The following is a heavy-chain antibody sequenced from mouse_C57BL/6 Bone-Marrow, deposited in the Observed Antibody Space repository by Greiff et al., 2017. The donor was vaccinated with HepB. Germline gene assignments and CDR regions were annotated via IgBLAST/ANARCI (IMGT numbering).Heavy chain of an antibody. D-gene: IGHD1-1*01. Sequence: EVKLLESGPGLVKPSQSLSLTCSVTGYSITSGYYWNWIRQFPGNKLEWMGYISYDGSNNYNPSLKNRISITRDTSKNQFFLKLNSVTTEDTATYYCARGGYGSSTGWYFDVWGTGTTVTVSS. V-gene: IGHV3-6*01. CDR3: ARGGYGSSTGWYFDV. CDR1: GYSITSGYY. CDR2: ISYDGSN. J-gene: IGHJ1*03.